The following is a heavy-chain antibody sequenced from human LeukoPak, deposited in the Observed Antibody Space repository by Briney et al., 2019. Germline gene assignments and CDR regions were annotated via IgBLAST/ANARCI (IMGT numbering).Heavy chain of an antibody. CDR3: ARMVIRPFGVVTYYFDY. V-gene: IGHV7-4-1*02. CDR2: INTNTGNP. CDR1: GYTFTSYA. D-gene: IGHD3-3*01. J-gene: IGHJ4*02. Sequence: ASVKVSCKASGYTFTSYAMNWVRQAPGQGLEWMGWINTNTGNPTYAQGFTGRFVFSLDTSVSTAYLQISSLKAEDTAVYYCARMVIRPFGVVTYYFDYWGQGTLVTVSS.